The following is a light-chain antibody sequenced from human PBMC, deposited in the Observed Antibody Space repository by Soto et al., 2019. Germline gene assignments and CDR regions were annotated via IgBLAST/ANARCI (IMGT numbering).Light chain of an antibody. CDR3: QQYYSPLCT. CDR1: QSPAYTSNKKTY. V-gene: IGKV4-1*01. J-gene: IGKJ1*01. CDR2: WSS. Sequence: IVMTQCAESLAVSMGERATSNCKASQSPAYTSNKKTYVAWYQQKAGQPPKLLLYWSSTRASGVPDRFSGSGSGTDFTLTISSLQAEDVAVYYCQQYYSPLCTFGKGTKVDIK.